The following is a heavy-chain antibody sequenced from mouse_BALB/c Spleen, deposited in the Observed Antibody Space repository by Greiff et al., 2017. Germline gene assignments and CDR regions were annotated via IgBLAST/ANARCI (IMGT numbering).Heavy chain of an antibody. D-gene: IGHD1-1*01. Sequence: EVKLMESGGGLVKPGGSLKLSCAASGFTFSSYAMSWVRQTPEKRLEWVASISSGGSTYYPDSVKGRFTISRDNARNILYLQMSSLRSEDTAMYSCARAYSSRYFDVWGAGTTVTVSS. CDR1: GFTFSSYA. CDR3: ARAYSSRYFDV. J-gene: IGHJ1*01. CDR2: ISSGGST. V-gene: IGHV5-6-5*01.